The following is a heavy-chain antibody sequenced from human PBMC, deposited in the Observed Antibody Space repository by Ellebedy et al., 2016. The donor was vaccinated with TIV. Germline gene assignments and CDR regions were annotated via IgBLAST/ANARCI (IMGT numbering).Heavy chain of an antibody. Sequence: AASVKVSCKASGYTFTDYYVHWVRQAPGQGLEWMGWVNTNTGGPDYAQKFQGRVTMTRDTSIGTAYMELSGLTSGDTAIYYCACVMGVAGMKVWGQGTRVTVSS. J-gene: IGHJ4*02. V-gene: IGHV1-2*02. CDR3: ACVMGVAGMKV. D-gene: IGHD6-19*01. CDR2: VNTNTGGP. CDR1: GYTFTDYY.